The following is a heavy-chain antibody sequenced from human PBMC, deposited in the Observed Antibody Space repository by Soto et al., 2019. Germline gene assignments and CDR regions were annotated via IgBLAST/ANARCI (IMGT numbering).Heavy chain of an antibody. Sequence: GGSLRLSCAASGFTVSSNYMSWVRQAPGKGLEWVSVIYSGGSTYYADSVKGRFTISRDNSKNTLYLQMNSLRAEDTAVYYCASSYSSSYLGMGDYYYYYGMDVWGQGTTVTVSS. CDR1: GFTVSSNY. D-gene: IGHD6-6*01. CDR3: ASSYSSSYLGMGDYYYYYGMDV. CDR2: IYSGGST. V-gene: IGHV3-53*01. J-gene: IGHJ6*02.